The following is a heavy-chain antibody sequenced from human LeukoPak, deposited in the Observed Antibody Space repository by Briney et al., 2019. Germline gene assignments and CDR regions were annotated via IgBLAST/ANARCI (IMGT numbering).Heavy chain of an antibody. D-gene: IGHD6-13*01. Sequence: SETLSLTCAVYGGSFSGYYWSWTRQPPGKGLEWIGEINHSGSTNYNPSLKSRVTISVDTSKNQFSLKLSSVTAADTAVYYCARGSEIAAAGTGYSFDYWGQGTLVTVSS. CDR2: INHSGST. V-gene: IGHV4-34*01. CDR3: ARGSEIAAAGTGYSFDY. CDR1: GGSFSGYY. J-gene: IGHJ4*02.